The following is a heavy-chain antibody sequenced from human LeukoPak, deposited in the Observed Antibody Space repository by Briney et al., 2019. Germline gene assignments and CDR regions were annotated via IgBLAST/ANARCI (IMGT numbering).Heavy chain of an antibody. Sequence: PSETLSLTCTVAGCSISSYYWSWIRQPPGKGLEWIGYIFYSGSTNYNPSLESRITISMDTSKNQFSLRLSSVTAADTAVYYCARLYHVSSAYFLDYWGQGTLVTVSS. CDR3: ARLYHVSSAYFLDY. J-gene: IGHJ4*02. CDR2: IFYSGST. D-gene: IGHD3-22*01. V-gene: IGHV4-59*08. CDR1: GCSISSYY.